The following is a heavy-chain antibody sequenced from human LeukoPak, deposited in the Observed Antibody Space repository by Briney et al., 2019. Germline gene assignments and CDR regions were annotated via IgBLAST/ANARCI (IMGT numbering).Heavy chain of an antibody. CDR3: ARDQYCSSTSCYNWVDY. V-gene: IGHV1-18*01. CDR1: VYTFTSYG. D-gene: IGHD2-2*02. Sequence: ASVKVSCKASVYTFTSYGISWVRQAPGQGVEWMGWISTYNGNTNYAQKIEGRVTMTTDTSTSTAYMELRSLRSDDTAVYYCARDQYCSSTSCYNWVDYWGQGTLVTVSS. CDR2: ISTYNGNT. J-gene: IGHJ4*02.